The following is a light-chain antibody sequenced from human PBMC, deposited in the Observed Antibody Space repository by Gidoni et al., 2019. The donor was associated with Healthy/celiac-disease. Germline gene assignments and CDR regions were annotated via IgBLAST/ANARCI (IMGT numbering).Light chain of an antibody. CDR1: QSVSSSY. J-gene: IGKJ5*01. Sequence: EIVLTQSPGTLSLSPGERATLSCRASQSVSSSYLAWYQQKPGQAPRLLIYGASSRATGIPDRFSGSGSGTDFTLTISRLEPEDFAVYYCQQYGSSPSIIFXXXTRLEIK. CDR3: QQYGSSPSII. V-gene: IGKV3-20*01. CDR2: GAS.